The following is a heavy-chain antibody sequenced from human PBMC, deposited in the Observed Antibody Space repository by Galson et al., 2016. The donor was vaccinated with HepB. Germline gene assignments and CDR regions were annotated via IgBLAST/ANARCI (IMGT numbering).Heavy chain of an antibody. CDR3: ARDYGDSQGLRAVGGVYLDP. J-gene: IGHJ5*02. Sequence: SVKVSCKASGYTFIYYDINWVRQATGQGLEWMGWMNPHSGNTGYAQKFQGRVTMARNTSISTAYMELSDLRSEDTAVYYCARDYGDSQGLRAVGGVYLDPWGQGTLVTVSS. CDR2: MNPHSGNT. D-gene: IGHD4-17*01. V-gene: IGHV1-8*01. CDR1: GYTFIYYD.